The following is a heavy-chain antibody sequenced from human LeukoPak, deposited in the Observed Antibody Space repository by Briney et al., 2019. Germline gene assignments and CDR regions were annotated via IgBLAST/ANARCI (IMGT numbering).Heavy chain of an antibody. CDR1: GFTFDDYV. D-gene: IGHD1-14*01. V-gene: IGHV3-9*01. CDR2: ISWNSANR. CDR3: AKARTVFTDAFDV. Sequence: GGSLRLSCAASGFTFDDYVMHWVRQAPGKGLEWVSGISWNSANRDYADSVRGRFTISRDNAKNSLYLQMSSLTPEDTALYYCAKARTVFTDAFDVWGQGTMVTVSS. J-gene: IGHJ3*01.